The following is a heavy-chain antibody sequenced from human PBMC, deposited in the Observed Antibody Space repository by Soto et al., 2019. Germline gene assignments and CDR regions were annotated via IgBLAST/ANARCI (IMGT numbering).Heavy chain of an antibody. CDR1: GGSISSSIYY. CDR3: ARELDQLLPSDY. D-gene: IGHD1-1*01. CDR2: IYYSGST. J-gene: IGHJ4*02. V-gene: IGHV4-39*01. Sequence: SETLSLTCTVSGGSISSSIYYWGWIRQPPGKGLEWIGSIYYSGSTYYNPSLKSRVTISVDTSKNQFSLKLSSVTAADTAVYYCARELDQLLPSDYWGQGTLVTVSS.